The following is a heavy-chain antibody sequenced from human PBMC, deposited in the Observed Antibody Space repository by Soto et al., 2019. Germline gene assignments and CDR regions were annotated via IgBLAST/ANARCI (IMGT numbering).Heavy chain of an antibody. CDR2: IYWDDDE. CDR3: AHDRIGAYGMDV. Sequence: QITLKESGPTLVKPTQTLTLTCSFSGFSLSTRGVGVGWIRQPPGKALEWLALIYWDDDERYSPSLKTRLTITKDTSKNQVVLTMTNMDPVDTATYCCAHDRIGAYGMDVWGQGTTVTVSS. V-gene: IGHV2-5*02. J-gene: IGHJ6*02. D-gene: IGHD3-3*01. CDR1: GFSLSTRGVG.